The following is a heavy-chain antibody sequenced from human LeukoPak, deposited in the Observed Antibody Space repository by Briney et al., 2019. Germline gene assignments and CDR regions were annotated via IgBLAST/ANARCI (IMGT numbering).Heavy chain of an antibody. CDR1: GGSFSGYY. D-gene: IGHD2-2*02. J-gene: IGHJ4*02. CDR2: INHSGST. Sequence: SETLSLTCAVYGGSFSGYYWGWIRQPPGKGLEWIGEINHSGSTNYNPSLKSRVTIPVDTSKNQFSLKLSSVTAADTAVYYCASSRVRLYCDYWGQGTLVTVSS. CDR3: ASSRVRLYCDY. V-gene: IGHV4-34*01.